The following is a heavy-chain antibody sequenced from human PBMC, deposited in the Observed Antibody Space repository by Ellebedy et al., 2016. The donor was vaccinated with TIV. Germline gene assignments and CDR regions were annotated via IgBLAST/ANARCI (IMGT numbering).Heavy chain of an antibody. CDR2: ISHNAVVT. Sequence: GESLKISXAASGFSFSSFAMSWVRQAPGKGLEWVSAISHNAVVTYYADSVKGRFTISRDNSRSTLYLQLNSLRAEDTAVYYCASQVYYYGSGSLTFDYWGQGTLVTVSS. CDR3: ASQVYYYGSGSLTFDY. V-gene: IGHV3-23*01. J-gene: IGHJ4*02. CDR1: GFSFSSFA. D-gene: IGHD3-10*01.